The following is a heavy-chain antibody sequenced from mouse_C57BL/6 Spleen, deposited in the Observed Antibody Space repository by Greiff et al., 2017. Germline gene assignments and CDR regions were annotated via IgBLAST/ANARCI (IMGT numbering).Heavy chain of an antibody. J-gene: IGHJ4*01. CDR1: GFSLSTFGMG. CDR3: ARSYYYGSSGDAMDY. D-gene: IGHD1-1*01. V-gene: IGHV8-8*01. Sequence: QVTLKESGPGILQPSQTLSLTCSFSGFSLSTFGMGVGWIRQPSGKGLEWLAHIWWDDDKYYNPALKSRLTISKDTSKNQVFLKIANVDTADTATYYCARSYYYGSSGDAMDYWGQGTSVTVSS. CDR2: IWWDDDK.